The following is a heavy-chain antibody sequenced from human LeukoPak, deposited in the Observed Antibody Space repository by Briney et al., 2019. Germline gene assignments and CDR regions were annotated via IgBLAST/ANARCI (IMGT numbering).Heavy chain of an antibody. CDR1: GGSISSSY. CDR2: IYTSGST. J-gene: IGHJ4*02. V-gene: IGHV4-4*07. Sequence: SETLSLTCTVSGGSISSSYWSWIRQSAGKGLEWIGRIYTSGSTNYNPSLKSRVTMSVDTSKNQFSLKLNSVTAADTAVYYCVREILYCSGGSCYRGPFDNWGQGTLVTVSA. CDR3: VREILYCSGGSCYRGPFDN. D-gene: IGHD2-15*01.